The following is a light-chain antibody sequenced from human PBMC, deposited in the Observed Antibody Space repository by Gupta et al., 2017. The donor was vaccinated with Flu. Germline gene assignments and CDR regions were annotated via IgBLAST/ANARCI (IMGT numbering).Light chain of an antibody. J-gene: IGLJ3*02. CDR2: EKN. CDR3: GTSDSRLSAGV. CDR1: SDNMGKKY. Sequence: GTINCSGRSDNMGKKYGSWYQKLPGKAPKFIIYEKNKRPSGIPDRFSGSKSGTSDTLTINGLQTGDEAEYYCGTSDSRLSAGVFGGGTKLTVL. V-gene: IGLV1-51*02.